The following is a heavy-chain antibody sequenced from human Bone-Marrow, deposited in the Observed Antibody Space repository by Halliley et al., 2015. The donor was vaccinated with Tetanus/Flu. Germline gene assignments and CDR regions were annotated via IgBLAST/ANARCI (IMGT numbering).Heavy chain of an antibody. J-gene: IGHJ4*02. CDR2: ISSSSSYI. V-gene: IGHV3-21*01. CDR1: GFTFSSYS. CDR3: ARVGTYCSGDCYWPAYFDY. Sequence: SLRLSCAASGFTFSSYSLNWVRQASGKGLEWVSSISSSSSYIYYADSVKGRFTISRDNAKNSLYLQMSSLRAEDTAVFYCARVGTYCSGDCYWPAYFDYWGQGTLVTVSS. D-gene: IGHD2-21*02.